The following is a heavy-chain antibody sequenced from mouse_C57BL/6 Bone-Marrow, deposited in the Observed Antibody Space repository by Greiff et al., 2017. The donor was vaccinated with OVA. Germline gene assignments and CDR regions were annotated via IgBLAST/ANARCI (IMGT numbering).Heavy chain of an antibody. CDR3: AITTVVPYWFDY. D-gene: IGHD1-1*01. J-gene: IGHJ2*01. CDR1: GYTFTGYW. V-gene: IGHV1-54*01. CDR2: INPGSGGT. Sequence: QVQLQQSGAELMKPGASVKLSCKATGYTFTGYWIEWVKQRPGQGLEWIGVINPGSGGTNYNEKFKGKATLTADKSSSTAYMQLSSLTSEDSAVYFCAITTVVPYWFDYWGQGTTLTVSS.